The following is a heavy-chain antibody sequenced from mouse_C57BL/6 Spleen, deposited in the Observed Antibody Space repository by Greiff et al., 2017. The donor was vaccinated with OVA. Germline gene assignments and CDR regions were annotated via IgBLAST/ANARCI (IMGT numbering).Heavy chain of an antibody. V-gene: IGHV1-52*01. CDR2: IDPSDSET. Sequence: QVQLQQPGAELVRPGSSVKLSCKASGYTFTSYWMHWVKQRPIQGLEWIGNIDPSDSETHYNQKFKDKATLTVDKSSSTAYMQLSSLTSEDSAVYYCARERDYYGSSSGWYFDVWGTGTTVTVSS. CDR1: GYTFTSYW. J-gene: IGHJ1*03. D-gene: IGHD1-1*01. CDR3: ARERDYYGSSSGWYFDV.